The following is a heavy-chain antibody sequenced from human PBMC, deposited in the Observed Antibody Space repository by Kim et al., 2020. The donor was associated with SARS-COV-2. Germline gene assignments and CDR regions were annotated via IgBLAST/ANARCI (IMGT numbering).Heavy chain of an antibody. Sequence: SVKVSCKASGGTFSSYAISWVRQAPGQGLEWMGGIIPIFGTANYAQKFQGRVTITADESTSTAYMELSSLRSEDTAVYYCATGGTAMVTFDYWGQGTLVTVSS. J-gene: IGHJ4*02. D-gene: IGHD5-18*01. CDR1: GGTFSSYA. CDR2: IIPIFGTA. CDR3: ATGGTAMVTFDY. V-gene: IGHV1-69*13.